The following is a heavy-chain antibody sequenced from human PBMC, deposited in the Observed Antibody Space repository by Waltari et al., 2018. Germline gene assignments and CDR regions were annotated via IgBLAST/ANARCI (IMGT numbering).Heavy chain of an antibody. CDR3: ARISGFYYDRGSLTFLH. V-gene: IGHV3-30*02. CDR1: GFTFIHYG. D-gene: IGHD3-16*01. J-gene: IGHJ4*02. CDR2: MRSDGISK. Sequence: QIPLVESGGGVVQPGGSLRIACVASGFTFIHYGIHWARQAPGKGLEWVAFMRSDGISKFYADSLKGRFTISRDDSKSTLYLQLNSLSAEDTAVYYCARISGFYYDRGSLTFLHWGRGTLLTVSS.